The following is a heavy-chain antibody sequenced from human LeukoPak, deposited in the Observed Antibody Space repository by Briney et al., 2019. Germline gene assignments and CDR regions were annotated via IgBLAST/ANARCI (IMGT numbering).Heavy chain of an antibody. CDR1: GFTFSSYG. Sequence: GGSLRLSCAASGFTFSSYGMSWVRQAPGKGLEWVSAISGSGGSTYYADSVKGRFTISRGNSKNTLYLQMNSLRAEDTAVYYCAKDLEGGWELLFWFDPWGQGTLVTVSS. CDR3: AKDLEGGWELLFWFDP. D-gene: IGHD1-26*01. J-gene: IGHJ5*02. CDR2: ISGSGGST. V-gene: IGHV3-23*01.